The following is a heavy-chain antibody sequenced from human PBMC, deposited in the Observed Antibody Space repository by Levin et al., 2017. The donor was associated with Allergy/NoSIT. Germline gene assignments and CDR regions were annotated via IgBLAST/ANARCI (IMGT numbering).Heavy chain of an antibody. CDR2: ISAYNGNT. Sequence: GESLKISCKASGYTFTSYGISWVRQAPGQGLEWMGWISAYNGNTNYAQKLQGRVTMTTDTSTSTAYMELRSLRSDDTAVYYCARDNSEPLYYDFWSGYYSAKDYWGQGTLVTVSS. CDR1: GYTFTSYG. J-gene: IGHJ4*02. V-gene: IGHV1-18*01. CDR3: ARDNSEPLYYDFWSGYYSAKDY. D-gene: IGHD3-3*01.